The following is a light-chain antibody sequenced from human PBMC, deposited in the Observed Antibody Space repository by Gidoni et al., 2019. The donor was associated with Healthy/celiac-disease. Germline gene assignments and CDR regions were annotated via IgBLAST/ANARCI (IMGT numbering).Light chain of an antibody. CDR3: QQYGSSPT. CDR2: AAS. V-gene: IGKV3D-20*01. J-gene: IGKJ1*01. Sequence: DNVLTQSPATLAVSPGERATLSCWSSQSVSSSYSAWYQPKPGRAPRLLLYAASSRATVIPDMCSGSWSVTDFPLTISRLAPEDFAVYCRQQYGSSPTFGQGTKVEIK. CDR1: QSVSSSY.